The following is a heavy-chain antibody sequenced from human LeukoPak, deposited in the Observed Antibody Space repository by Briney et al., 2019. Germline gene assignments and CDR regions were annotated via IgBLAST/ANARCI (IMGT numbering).Heavy chain of an antibody. CDR1: GITVSKYW. CDR2: IHSDGSTT. Sequence: PGGSLRLSCAVSGITVSKYWMHWVRQVPGKGLVWVSRIHSDGSTTDYADSVKGRFTITRDSAKNTLYLEMNSLRAEDTAVYYCARDRGGIAAAGTSPDYWGQGTLVTVSS. D-gene: IGHD6-13*01. J-gene: IGHJ4*02. V-gene: IGHV3-74*01. CDR3: ARDRGGIAAAGTSPDY.